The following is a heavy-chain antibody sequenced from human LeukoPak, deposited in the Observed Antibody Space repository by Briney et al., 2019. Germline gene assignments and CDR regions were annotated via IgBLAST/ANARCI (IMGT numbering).Heavy chain of an antibody. D-gene: IGHD2-2*01. Sequence: SETLSLTCTVSGGSISSGDYYWRWLRQPPGKGLEWLGEINHSGSTNYNPSLKSRVTISVDTSKNQFSLKLSSVTAADTAVYYCARLSTPVPAAGLDYWGQGTLVTVSS. V-gene: IGHV4-39*07. CDR1: GGSISSGDYY. CDR3: ARLSTPVPAAGLDY. J-gene: IGHJ4*02. CDR2: INHSGST.